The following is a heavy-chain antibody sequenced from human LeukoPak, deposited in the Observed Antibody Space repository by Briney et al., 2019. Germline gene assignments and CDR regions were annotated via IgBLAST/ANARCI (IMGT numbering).Heavy chain of an antibody. J-gene: IGHJ3*02. CDR2: ISGSGGST. Sequence: PGGSLRLSCAASGFTFSSYAMSWVRQAPGKGLEWVSAISGSGGSTYYADSVKGRFTISRDNAKNSLYLQMNSLRAEDTALYYCARGYVGYAFDIWGQGTMVTVSS. D-gene: IGHD5-12*01. CDR1: GFTFSSYA. CDR3: ARGYVGYAFDI. V-gene: IGHV3-23*01.